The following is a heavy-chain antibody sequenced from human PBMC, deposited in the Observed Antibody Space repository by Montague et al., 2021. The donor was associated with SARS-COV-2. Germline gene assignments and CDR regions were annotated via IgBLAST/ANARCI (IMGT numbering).Heavy chain of an antibody. D-gene: IGHD3-9*01. CDR1: GGSISCGSYY. Sequence: TLSLTCTVSGGSISCGSYYWSWIRQPAGKGLEWIGRIYTSGSTNYNPSLKSRVTISVDTSKNQFSLKLSSVTAADTAVYYCAREGRTTDYDILTGYYYYYYMDVGGKGTTVTVSS. CDR3: AREGRTTDYDILTGYYYYYYMDV. CDR2: IYTSGST. V-gene: IGHV4-61*02. J-gene: IGHJ6*03.